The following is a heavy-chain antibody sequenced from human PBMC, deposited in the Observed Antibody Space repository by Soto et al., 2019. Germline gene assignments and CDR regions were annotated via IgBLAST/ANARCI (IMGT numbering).Heavy chain of an antibody. J-gene: IGHJ4*02. CDR2: ISAYNGNT. D-gene: IGHD3-22*01. Sequence: QVQLVQSGAEVKKPGASVKVSCKASVYTFTSYGISWVRQAPGQGREWMGWISAYNGNTNYAQKLQGRVTMNTDTSTSTAYMELRSLRSDDTAVYYCARPAGYYYDSSGYPATNFDYWGQGTLVTVSS. CDR3: ARPAGYYYDSSGYPATNFDY. V-gene: IGHV1-18*04. CDR1: VYTFTSYG.